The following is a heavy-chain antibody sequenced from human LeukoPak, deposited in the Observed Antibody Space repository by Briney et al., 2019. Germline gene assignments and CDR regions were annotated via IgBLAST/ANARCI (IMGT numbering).Heavy chain of an antibody. Sequence: SETLSLTCAVYGGSFSGYYWSWIRQPPGKGLEWIGEINHSGSTNYNPSLKSRVTISVDTSENQFSLKLSSVTAADTAVYYCARAYYYDSSGYFPFYYYGMDVWGQGTTVTVSS. V-gene: IGHV4-34*01. CDR3: ARAYYYDSSGYFPFYYYGMDV. D-gene: IGHD3-22*01. CDR2: INHSGST. CDR1: GGSFSGYY. J-gene: IGHJ6*02.